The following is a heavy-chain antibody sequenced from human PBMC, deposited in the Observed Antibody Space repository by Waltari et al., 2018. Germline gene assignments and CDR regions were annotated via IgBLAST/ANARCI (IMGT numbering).Heavy chain of an antibody. CDR2: INPNSGDT. D-gene: IGHD3-3*01. V-gene: IGHV1-2*06. CDR3: ARSGGGTTTFGVAE. Sequence: QVQLVQSGAEVKKSGASVTVSCKASGYTFTDFLIHWVRQAPGQGLEWMGRINPNSGDTSYAQRFQGRVTMTGDTSITTAYMELTGLRSDDTAIYYCARSGGGTTTFGVAEWGQGSLVTVSS. CDR1: GYTFTDFL. J-gene: IGHJ4*02.